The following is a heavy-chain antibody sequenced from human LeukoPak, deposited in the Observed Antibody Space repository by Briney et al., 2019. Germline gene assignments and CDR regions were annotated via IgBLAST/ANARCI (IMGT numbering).Heavy chain of an antibody. J-gene: IGHJ4*02. CDR2: IYPGPGAGPGGSNP. V-gene: IGHV5-51*01. CDR3: ARHSTRPNWYSPIDY. CDR1: GYTFTNYY. Sequence: GESLKISCKTSGYTFTNYYIGWVRRMPGKGLEWMGIIYPGPGAGPGGSNPIYSPSFQGQVTISADNSITTAYLQWSSLKASDTAMYYCARHSTRPNWYSPIDYWGQGTLVTVSS. D-gene: IGHD2-21*01.